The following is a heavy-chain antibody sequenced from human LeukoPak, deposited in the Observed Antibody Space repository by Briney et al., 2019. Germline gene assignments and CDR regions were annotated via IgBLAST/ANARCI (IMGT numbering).Heavy chain of an antibody. CDR3: AKVDRGDYSSSPVPYYNYYMNV. J-gene: IGHJ6*03. CDR1: GFTFSYYS. CDR2: ISSSSSLI. D-gene: IGHD6-13*01. V-gene: IGHV3-21*01. Sequence: GGSLRLSCAASGFTFSYYSMNWVRQAPGRGLEWVSCISSSSSLIFYSDSVRGRFTISRDNAKNLLYLHMNGLRVEDTAVYYCAKVDRGDYSSSPVPYYNYYMNVWGKGTTVTVSS.